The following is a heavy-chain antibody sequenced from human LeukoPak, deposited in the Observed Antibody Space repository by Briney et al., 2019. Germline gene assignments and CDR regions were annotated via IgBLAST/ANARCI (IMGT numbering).Heavy chain of an antibody. Sequence: PGRSLRLSCAASGFTFDDYAMHWVRQGPGKGLEWVSGISWNSGSIGYADSVKGRFTISRDNAKNSLYLQMNGLRAEDTAAYYCMRGATDTTRWFDPWGQGTLVTVSS. D-gene: IGHD1-7*01. CDR3: MRGATDTTRWFDP. J-gene: IGHJ5*02. V-gene: IGHV3-9*01. CDR1: GFTFDDYA. CDR2: ISWNSGSI.